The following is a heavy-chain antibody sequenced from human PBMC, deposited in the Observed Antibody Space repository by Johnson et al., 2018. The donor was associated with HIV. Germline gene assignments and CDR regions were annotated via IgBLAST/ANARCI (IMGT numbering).Heavy chain of an antibody. V-gene: IGHV3-66*01. Sequence: VQLVESGGGLVQPGGSLRLSCAASGFTVSNKYMSWVRQAPGKGLEWVSVIYTGGSTYYADSVKGRFTISRDNSKNTVYLQMYSLRAEDTAVYYCARDRLGYSSSWGGVDAFDIWGQGTMVTVSS. CDR3: ARDRLGYSSSWGGVDAFDI. D-gene: IGHD6-13*01. CDR2: IYTGGST. J-gene: IGHJ3*02. CDR1: GFTVSNKY.